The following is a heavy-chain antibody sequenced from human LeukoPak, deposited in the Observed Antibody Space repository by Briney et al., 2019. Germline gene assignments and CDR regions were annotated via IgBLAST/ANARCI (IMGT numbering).Heavy chain of an antibody. CDR3: ARARGYSGYDCIDY. CDR1: GGSISSSSYY. Sequence: SETLSLTCIVSGGSISSSSYYWGWIRQPPGKGLEWIGNIYHRGSTYPNPSLKSRVTISIDTSKNQFSLKLSSVTAADTAVYYCARARGYSGYDCIDYWGQGTLVTVSS. V-gene: IGHV4-39*07. J-gene: IGHJ4*02. D-gene: IGHD5-12*01. CDR2: IYHRGST.